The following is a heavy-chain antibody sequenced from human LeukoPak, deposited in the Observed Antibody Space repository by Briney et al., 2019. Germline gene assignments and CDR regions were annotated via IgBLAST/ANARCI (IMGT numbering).Heavy chain of an antibody. CDR2: ISGSGGST. CDR1: GFTFSTYA. Sequence: HPGGSLRLSCAASGFTFSTYAMSWVRQAPGKGLEWVSAISGSGGSTYYADSVKGRLTISRDNSKNTLYLQINSLRAEDTAIYYCAKDRRNWGSRVDYWGQGTLVTVSS. D-gene: IGHD7-27*01. V-gene: IGHV3-23*01. CDR3: AKDRRNWGSRVDY. J-gene: IGHJ4*02.